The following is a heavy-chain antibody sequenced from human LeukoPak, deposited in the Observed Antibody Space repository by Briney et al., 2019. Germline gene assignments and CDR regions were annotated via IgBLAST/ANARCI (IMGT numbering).Heavy chain of an antibody. CDR2: IKQDGGKK. CDR1: GFTVTSYW. J-gene: IGHJ6*04. CDR3: TRVLWSSWYGLQSMAV. Sequence: PGGSLRVSCAASGFTVTSYWMSWVRQAPGKGLERVANIKQDGGKKYYVDSVKGRYTISRDNAKNSLYLQMNSLRAEDTAVYYCTRVLWSSWYGLQSMAVWGKGTTVTVSS. D-gene: IGHD6-13*01. V-gene: IGHV3-7*01.